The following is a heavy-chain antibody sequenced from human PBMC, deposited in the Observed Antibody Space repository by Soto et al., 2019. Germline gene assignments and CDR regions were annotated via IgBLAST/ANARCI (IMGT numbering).Heavy chain of an antibody. J-gene: IGHJ5*02. D-gene: IGHD5-18*01. CDR2: INPSGGST. V-gene: IGHV1-46*03. Sequence: QVQLVQSGAEVKKPGASVKVSCKASGYTFTSYYMHWVRQAPGQGLEWMGIINPSGGSTSYAQKCQGRGTMTRCTSTSTVYMELGSLRSEDTAVYYCARVYPSDTRYGYVGNNWFDPWGQGTLVTVSS. CDR1: GYTFTSYY. CDR3: ARVYPSDTRYGYVGNNWFDP.